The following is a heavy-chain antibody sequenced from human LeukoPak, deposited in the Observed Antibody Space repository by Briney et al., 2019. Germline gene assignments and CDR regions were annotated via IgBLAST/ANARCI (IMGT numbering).Heavy chain of an antibody. CDR2: INPNSGGT. CDR3: ARDVDFWSGYDAFDI. Sequence: ASVKVSCKASGYTFTGYYMHWVRQAPGQGLEWMGWINPNSGGTNYAQKFQGRVTMTRDTSISTAYMELSRLRPDDTAVYYCARDVDFWSGYDAFDIWGQGTMVTVSS. CDR1: GYTFTGYY. J-gene: IGHJ3*02. D-gene: IGHD3-3*01. V-gene: IGHV1-2*02.